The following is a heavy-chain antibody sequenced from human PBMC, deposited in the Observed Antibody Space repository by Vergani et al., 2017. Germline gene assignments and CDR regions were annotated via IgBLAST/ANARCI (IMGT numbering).Heavy chain of an antibody. CDR3: VKGTNYYDSSGYYNRHPYYYYYMDV. CDR1: GFTFSSYA. V-gene: IGHV3-64D*06. D-gene: IGHD3-22*01. CDR2: ISSNGGST. Sequence: EVQLVESGGGLVQPGGSLRLSCSASGFTFSSYAMHWVRQAPGKGLEYVSAISSNGGSTYYADSVKGRFTISRENSKNTLYLQMSSLRAEDTAVYYCVKGTNYYDSSGYYNRHPYYYYYMDVWGKGTTVTVSS. J-gene: IGHJ6*03.